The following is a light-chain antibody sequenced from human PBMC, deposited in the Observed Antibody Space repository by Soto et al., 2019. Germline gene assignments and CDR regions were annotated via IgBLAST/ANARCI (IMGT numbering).Light chain of an antibody. Sequence: EIVMTQSPATLSVSPGERATLSCRASQSISSNLAWYQQKPGQAPRLLIYGASTRATGIPARFSGSGSGTEFTLTIRRLQSEDFAVYYCQHYNNWHPWTFGQGTKVEIK. CDR1: QSISSN. V-gene: IGKV3-15*01. J-gene: IGKJ1*01. CDR2: GAS. CDR3: QHYNNWHPWT.